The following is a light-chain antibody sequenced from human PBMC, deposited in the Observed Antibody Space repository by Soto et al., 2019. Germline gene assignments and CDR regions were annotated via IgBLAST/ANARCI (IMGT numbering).Light chain of an antibody. CDR2: GAS. J-gene: IGKJ5*01. Sequence: EIVVTQSPATLSVSPGEKATLSCRASQSVSSNLAWYRQKPGQAPRLLIYGASSRATGIPDRFSGSGSGTDFTLTINRLEPEDFAVYYCQQYGGSPLITFGQGTRLEIK. CDR1: QSVSSN. V-gene: IGKV3-20*01. CDR3: QQYGGSPLIT.